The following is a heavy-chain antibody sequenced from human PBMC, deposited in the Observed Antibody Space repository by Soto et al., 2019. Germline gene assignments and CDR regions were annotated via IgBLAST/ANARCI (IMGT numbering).Heavy chain of an antibody. J-gene: IGHJ6*02. CDR1: GFTFSDYY. CDR2: ISSSGSTI. D-gene: IGHD5-12*01. Sequence: GGSLRLSCAASGFTFSDYYMSWIRQAPGKGLEWVSYISSSGSTIYYADSVKGRFTISRDNAKNSLYLQMNSLRAEDTAVYYCARDEESGYDSYYYYYYGMDVWGLGTTVTVS. CDR3: ARDEESGYDSYYYYYYGMDV. V-gene: IGHV3-11*01.